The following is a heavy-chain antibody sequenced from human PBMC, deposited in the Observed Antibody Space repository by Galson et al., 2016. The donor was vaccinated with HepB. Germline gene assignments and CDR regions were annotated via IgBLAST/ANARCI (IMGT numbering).Heavy chain of an antibody. CDR2: IIPILATP. CDR1: GYTFNTYG. D-gene: IGHD5-12*01. V-gene: IGHV1-69*13. J-gene: IGHJ5*02. CDR3: ASRGNVAMADL. Sequence: SVKVSCKASGYTFNTYGVAWVRQAPGQGLEWIGGIIPILATPTYADAFQARVTITADESSNTVSMELRSLRFDDTAVYFCASRGNVAMADLWGQGTQVTVSS.